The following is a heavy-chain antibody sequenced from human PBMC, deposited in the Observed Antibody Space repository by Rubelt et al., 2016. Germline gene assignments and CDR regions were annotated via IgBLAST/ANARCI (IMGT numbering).Heavy chain of an antibody. V-gene: IGHV1-18*04. Sequence: QVQLVQSGAEVKKPGASVKVSCKASGYIFTSHYMHWVRQAPGQGLEYMGWISPYNGVKKYAQRVQGRVSMTTDTTTSTAYMELGDLRSDDTAVYYCAREGGYGDYFDKWGPGTQVSVSS. CDR3: AREGGYGDYFDK. CDR1: GYIFTSHY. CDR2: ISPYNGVK. D-gene: IGHD5-12*01. J-gene: IGHJ4*02.